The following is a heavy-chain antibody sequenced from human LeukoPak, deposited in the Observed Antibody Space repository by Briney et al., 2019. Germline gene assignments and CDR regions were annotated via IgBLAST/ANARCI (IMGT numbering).Heavy chain of an antibody. J-gene: IGHJ4*02. D-gene: IGHD3-22*01. Sequence: PSETLSLTCAVYGESFTTFYWGWIRQTPGKGLEWIGEINHTGSTNYNPSLKSRVTISIDTSKNQFSLKLSSVTAADTAVYYCARVTRNYYDSSGYPRGYFDYWGQGTLVTVSS. CDR3: ARVTRNYYDSSGYPRGYFDY. CDR1: GESFTTFY. V-gene: IGHV4-34*01. CDR2: INHTGST.